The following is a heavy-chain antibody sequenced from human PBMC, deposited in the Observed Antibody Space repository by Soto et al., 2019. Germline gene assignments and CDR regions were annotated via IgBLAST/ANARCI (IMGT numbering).Heavy chain of an antibody. CDR3: ARDLSAGDL. Sequence: QAHLVQSGAEVREPGASVKVSCRTSVYTFINYYIHWVRQAPGHGLEWMAIINPMSGATNYAQKFQGRITLTMDTSTTTVYMEVSSLTSEDTAVYYCARDLSAGDLWGQGTLVTVSS. J-gene: IGHJ4*02. CDR1: VYTFINYY. V-gene: IGHV1-46*01. D-gene: IGHD2-21*01. CDR2: INPMSGAT.